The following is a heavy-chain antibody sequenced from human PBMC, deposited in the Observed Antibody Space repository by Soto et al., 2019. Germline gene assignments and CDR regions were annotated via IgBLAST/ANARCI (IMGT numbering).Heavy chain of an antibody. Sequence: QVQLQESGPGLVKPSQTLSLTCTVSGGSISSGGYYWSWIRQHPGTGLEWIGDIYYSGSTYYNPSLKSRVTISVDTSKNQFSLKLSSVTAADTAVYYCARETYYDFWSGTQRDWFDPWGQGTLVTVSS. J-gene: IGHJ5*02. V-gene: IGHV4-31*03. CDR1: GGSISSGGYY. D-gene: IGHD3-3*01. CDR3: ARETYYDFWSGTQRDWFDP. CDR2: IYYSGST.